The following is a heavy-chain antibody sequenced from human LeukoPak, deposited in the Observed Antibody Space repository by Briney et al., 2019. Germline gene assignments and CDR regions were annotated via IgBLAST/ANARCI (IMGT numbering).Heavy chain of an antibody. CDR3: ARDGRWLQPTLDY. J-gene: IGHJ4*02. Sequence: SETLSLTCAVYGGSFSDYYWTWIRQPPGKGLEWIGEINHSGSTNYNPSLKSRVTISVDTSKNQFSLKLSSVTAADTAVYYCARDGRWLQPTLDYWGQGTLVTVSS. D-gene: IGHD5-24*01. CDR1: GGSFSDYY. CDR2: INHSGST. V-gene: IGHV4-34*01.